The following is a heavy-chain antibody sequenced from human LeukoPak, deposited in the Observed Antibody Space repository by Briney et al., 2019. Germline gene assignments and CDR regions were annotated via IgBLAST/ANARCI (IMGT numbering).Heavy chain of an antibody. CDR3: ARQGYISRYFDP. CDR1: GTSVRNSRFH. Sequence: TSETLSLTCLVSGTSVRNSRFHWGWIRQPPGKGLEWIGSLHDSGSVDYRPSLKSRVTIFMDTSKNQFSLRMRFVTAADTAVYYCARQGYISRYFDPWGQGTLVAVSS. J-gene: IGHJ5*02. D-gene: IGHD3-16*02. V-gene: IGHV4-39*01. CDR2: LHDSGSV.